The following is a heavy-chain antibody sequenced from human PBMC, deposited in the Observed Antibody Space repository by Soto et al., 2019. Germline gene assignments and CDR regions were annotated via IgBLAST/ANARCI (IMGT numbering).Heavy chain of an antibody. CDR1: GGSISSGGYS. V-gene: IGHV4-30-2*01. CDR3: ARSITMVRGVISFFDY. D-gene: IGHD3-10*01. J-gene: IGHJ4*02. CDR2: IYHSGST. Sequence: QLQLQESGSGLVKPSQTLSLTCAVSGGSISSGGYSWSWIRQPPGKGLEWIGYIYHSGSTYYNPTLKRRVTISVDRSKNQFSLKLSSVTAADTAVDYCARSITMVRGVISFFDYWGQGTLVTVSS.